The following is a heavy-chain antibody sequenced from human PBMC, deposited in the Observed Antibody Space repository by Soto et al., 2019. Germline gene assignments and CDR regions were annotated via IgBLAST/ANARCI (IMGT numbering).Heavy chain of an antibody. CDR1: GGSISSFY. D-gene: IGHD6-13*01. Sequence: SETLSLTCTVSGGSISSFYWSWIRQPAGKGLEWIGRIYSGGRNNYNPSLKSRFTMSVDTSKNQFSLRLSSVPAAATDMYYCARGSSRWDYWGQGTLVTASS. V-gene: IGHV4-4*07. CDR3: ARGSSRWDY. J-gene: IGHJ4*02. CDR2: IYSGGRN.